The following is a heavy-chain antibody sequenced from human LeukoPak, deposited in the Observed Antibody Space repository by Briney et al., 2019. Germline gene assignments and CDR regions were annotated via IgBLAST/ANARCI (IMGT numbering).Heavy chain of an antibody. V-gene: IGHV4-34*01. CDR3: ARGRTSSDY. Sequence: PSETLPLTCAVYGGSFSGYYWSWIRQPPGKGLEWIGEINHSGSTNYNPSLKSRVTISVDTSKNQFSLKLSSVTAADTAVYYCARGRTSSDYWGQGTLVTVSS. CDR1: GGSFSGYY. J-gene: IGHJ4*02. D-gene: IGHD1-26*01. CDR2: INHSGST.